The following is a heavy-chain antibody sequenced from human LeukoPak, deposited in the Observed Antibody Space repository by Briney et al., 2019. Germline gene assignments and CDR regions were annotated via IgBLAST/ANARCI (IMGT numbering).Heavy chain of an antibody. CDR3: ARDNWDYYYYGMDV. CDR1: GYTFTNYG. J-gene: IGHJ6*02. D-gene: IGHD1-26*01. Sequence: ASVKVSCKASGYTFTNYGISWVRQAPGQGLEWMGWMSAYNGNTNFAQKLQGRVTMTTDTSTSTAYMELRSLRFDDTAVYYCARDNWDYYYYGMDVWGQGTTVTVSS. CDR2: MSAYNGNT. V-gene: IGHV1-18*01.